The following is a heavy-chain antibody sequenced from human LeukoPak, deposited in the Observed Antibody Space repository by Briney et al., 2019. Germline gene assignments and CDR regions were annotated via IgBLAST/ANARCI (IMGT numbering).Heavy chain of an antibody. CDR2: INPSGGST. CDR1: GYTFTSYY. CDR3: ASSITISPYYYYMDL. V-gene: IGHV1-46*01. D-gene: IGHD3-3*01. J-gene: IGHJ6*03. Sequence: ASVKVSCKASGYTFTSYYMHWVRQAPGQGLEWMGIINPSGGSTSYAQKFQGRVTMTRDTSTSTVYMELSSLRSEDTAVYYCASSITISPYYYYMDLWGKGTTVTVSS.